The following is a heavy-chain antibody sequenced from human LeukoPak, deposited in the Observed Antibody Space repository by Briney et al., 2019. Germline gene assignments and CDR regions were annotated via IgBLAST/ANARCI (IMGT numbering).Heavy chain of an antibody. CDR1: GGSISSSSYY. V-gene: IGHV4-39*07. CDR3: ARDQGYSYGYYGY. CDR2: IYYSGST. Sequence: LETLSLTCTVSGGSISSSSYYWGWIRQPPGKGLEWIGSIYYSGSTYYNPSRKSRVTISVDTSKNQFSLKLSSVTAADTAVYDCARDQGYSYGYYGYWGQGTLVTVSS. D-gene: IGHD5-18*01. J-gene: IGHJ4*02.